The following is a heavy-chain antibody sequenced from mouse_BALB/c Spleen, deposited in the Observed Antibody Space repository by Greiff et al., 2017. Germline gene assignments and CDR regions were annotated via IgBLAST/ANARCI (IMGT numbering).Heavy chain of an antibody. J-gene: IGHJ4*01. V-gene: IGHV1-69*02. Sequence: VQLQQSGAELVKPGASVKLSCKASGYTFTSYWMHWVKQRPGQGLEWIGEIDPSDSYTNYNQKFKGKATLTVDKSSSTAYMQLSSLTSEDSAVYYCARAYGYDYYAMDYWGQGTSVTVSS. CDR3: ARAYGYDYYAMDY. D-gene: IGHD2-2*01. CDR2: IDPSDSYT. CDR1: GYTFTSYW.